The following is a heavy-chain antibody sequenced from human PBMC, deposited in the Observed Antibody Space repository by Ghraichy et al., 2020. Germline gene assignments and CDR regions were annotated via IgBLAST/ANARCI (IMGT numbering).Heavy chain of an antibody. D-gene: IGHD6-19*01. CDR2: ISYDGSNK. J-gene: IGHJ4*02. CDR3: AKDRYSSGWPDVDY. V-gene: IGHV3-30*18. Sequence: GGSLRLSCAASGFTFSSYGMHWVRQAPGKGLEWVAVISYDGSNKYYADSVKGRFTISRDNSKNTLYLQMNSLRAEDTAVYYCAKDRYSSGWPDVDYWGQGTLVTVSS. CDR1: GFTFSSYG.